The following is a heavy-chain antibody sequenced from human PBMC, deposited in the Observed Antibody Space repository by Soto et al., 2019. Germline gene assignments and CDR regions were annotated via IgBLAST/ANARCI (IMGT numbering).Heavy chain of an antibody. J-gene: IGHJ3*02. CDR3: ARIITMVRGVITNDAFDI. Sequence: GGSLRLSRAASGFTFSSYGMHWVRQAPGKGLEWVAVISYDGSNKYYADSVKGRFTISRDNSKNTLYLQMNSLRAEDTAVYYCARIITMVRGVITNDAFDIWGQGTMVTVSS. CDR2: ISYDGSNK. CDR1: GFTFSSYG. D-gene: IGHD3-10*01. V-gene: IGHV3-30*03.